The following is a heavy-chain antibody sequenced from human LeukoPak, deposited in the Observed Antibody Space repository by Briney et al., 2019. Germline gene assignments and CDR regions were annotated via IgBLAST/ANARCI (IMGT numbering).Heavy chain of an antibody. CDR2: IYYTGST. V-gene: IGHV4-59*08. Sequence: PSETLSLTCTVSGGSISSYYWSWIRQPPGKGLEWIAFIYYTGSTHYNPSLKSRVTVSVDTSKNQFSLKLSAVTAADTAVYYCARRRAEGGSNGHYNWFDPWGQGTLVTVSS. CDR1: GGSISSYY. J-gene: IGHJ5*02. D-gene: IGHD6-13*01. CDR3: ARRRAEGGSNGHYNWFDP.